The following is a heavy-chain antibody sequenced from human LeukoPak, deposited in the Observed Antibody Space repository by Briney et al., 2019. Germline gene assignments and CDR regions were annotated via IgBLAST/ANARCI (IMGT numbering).Heavy chain of an antibody. CDR3: AKGPLRGTAAAIDY. D-gene: IGHD2-2*01. J-gene: IGHJ4*02. CDR2: ISYDGRNI. CDR1: GFTFNNYG. Sequence: RGSLRLSCAASGFTFNNYGMHWVRQAPGKGLEWVAVISYDGRNIHYPDSVKGRFTISRDISTDTLWLQMDSLRTEDTAVYYCAKGPLRGTAAAIDYWGQGTLVTVSS. V-gene: IGHV3-30*18.